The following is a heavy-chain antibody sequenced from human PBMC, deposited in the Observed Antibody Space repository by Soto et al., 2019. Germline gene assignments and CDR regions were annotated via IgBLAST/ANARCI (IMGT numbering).Heavy chain of an antibody. V-gene: IGHV3-23*01. CDR3: AHNCGVDCHSVFFY. D-gene: IGHD2-21*02. CDR1: GFTFSNYA. CDR2: ISGGGGSS. J-gene: IGHJ4*02. Sequence: EVQMLESGGGLVQPGGALRLSCAASGFTFSNYAMSWVRQAPGKGLEWVSGISGGGGSSYYSDSVKGRFTISRDNYKTTLYLQMNSLRAEATAVYYCAHNCGVDCHSVFFYWGQGTLVIVSS.